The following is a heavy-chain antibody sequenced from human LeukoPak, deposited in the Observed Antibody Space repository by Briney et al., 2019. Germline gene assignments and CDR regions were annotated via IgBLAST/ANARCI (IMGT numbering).Heavy chain of an antibody. CDR2: MNPNSGNT. J-gene: IGHJ4*02. Sequence: GASVKVSCKASGYTFTSYDINWLRQASGQGLEWMGWMNPNSGNTGYAQKFQGRFTMTWVTSISTAYMELSSLRSDDTAVYYCAREYRRQPDWGQGTLVTVSS. V-gene: IGHV1-8*01. CDR1: GYTFTSYD. CDR3: AREYRRQPD. D-gene: IGHD5-12*01.